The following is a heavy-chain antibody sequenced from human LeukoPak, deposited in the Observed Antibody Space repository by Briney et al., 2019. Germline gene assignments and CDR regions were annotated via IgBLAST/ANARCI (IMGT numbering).Heavy chain of an antibody. V-gene: IGHV3-23*01. Sequence: SGGSLRLSCAASGFTFSSYAMSWVRQAPGKGLEWVSAISGSGGSTYYADSVKGRFTISRDNSKNTLYLQMNSLRAEDTAVYYCAKTNDFWRGWGDYWGQGTLVTVSS. D-gene: IGHD3-3*01. CDR1: GFTFSSYA. CDR2: ISGSGGST. CDR3: AKTNDFWRGWGDY. J-gene: IGHJ4*02.